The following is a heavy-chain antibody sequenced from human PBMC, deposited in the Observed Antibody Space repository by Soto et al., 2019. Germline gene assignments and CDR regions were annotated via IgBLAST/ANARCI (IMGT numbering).Heavy chain of an antibody. D-gene: IGHD1-26*01. CDR1: GFTFSSYA. CDR3: ARDLWVGATEWVY. CDR2: ISYDGSNK. Sequence: QVQLVESGGGVVQPGRSLRVSCAASGFTFSSYAMHWVRQAPGKGLEWVAVISYDGSNKYYADSVKGRFTISRDNSKNTLYLQMNSLRAEDTAVYYCARDLWVGATEWVYWGQGTLVTVSS. J-gene: IGHJ4*02. V-gene: IGHV3-30-3*01.